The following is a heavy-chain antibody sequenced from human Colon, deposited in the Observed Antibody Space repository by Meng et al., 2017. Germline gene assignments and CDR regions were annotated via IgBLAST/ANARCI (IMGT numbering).Heavy chain of an antibody. V-gene: IGHV5-51*01. J-gene: IGHJ5*02. CDR1: GYSFTSYW. Sequence: GESLKISCKGSGYSFTSYWIGWVRQMPGKGLEWMGIIYPGDSDTRYSPSFQGQFTISADKSISTAYLQWSSLKASDTAVYYCARRAYRTISVAGGGNWFDPWGQGTLVTVSS. D-gene: IGHD6-19*01. CDR2: IYPGDSDT. CDR3: ARRAYRTISVAGGGNWFDP.